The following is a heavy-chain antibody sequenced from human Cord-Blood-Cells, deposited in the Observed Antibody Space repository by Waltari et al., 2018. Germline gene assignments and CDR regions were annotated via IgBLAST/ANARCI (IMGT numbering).Heavy chain of an antibody. CDR1: GCTFSSYG. CDR3: AKDRGELGYSGYDPSFDY. J-gene: IGHJ4*02. V-gene: IGHV3-30*18. Sequence: QVQLVESGGGVVQPGRSLRLSCAASGCTFSSYGMHWVRQAPGKGLEWVAVIWYDGSNKYYADSVKGRFTISRDNSKNTLYLQMNSLRAEDTAMYYCAKDRGELGYSGYDPSFDYWGQGTLVTVSS. CDR2: IWYDGSNK. D-gene: IGHD5-12*01.